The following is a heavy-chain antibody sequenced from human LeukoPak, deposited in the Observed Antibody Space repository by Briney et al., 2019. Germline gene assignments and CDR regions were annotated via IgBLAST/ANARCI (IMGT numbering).Heavy chain of an antibody. V-gene: IGHV4-59*04. D-gene: IGHD1-26*01. CDR2: IYYIGNT. J-gene: IGHJ5*02. CDR3: TRHLPGATWFDP. CDR1: GGSISSYY. Sequence: SETLSLTCTVSGGSISSYYWSWIRQPPGKGLGWIGNIYYIGNTWYNPSLKRRVTMSVDTSKNQFSLRLSSVTAADTAVYYCTRHLPGATWFDPWGQGTQVTVSS.